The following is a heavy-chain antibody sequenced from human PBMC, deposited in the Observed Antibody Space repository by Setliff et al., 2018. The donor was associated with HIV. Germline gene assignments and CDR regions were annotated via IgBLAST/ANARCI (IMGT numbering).Heavy chain of an antibody. CDR3: ATGGPLHIVVVPSAKGTTPIDTLDS. V-gene: IGHV4-34*01. Sequence: PSETLSLTCAVYGGSFSGYYWSWIRQPPGKGLEWIGEINHSGSTNYNPSLQSRVTISVDTSKDQFSLKLSSLRSEDTAVYYCATGGPLHIVVVPSAKGTTPIDTLDSWGQGTLVTVSS. J-gene: IGHJ4*02. CDR1: GGSFSGYY. CDR2: INHSGST. D-gene: IGHD2-2*01.